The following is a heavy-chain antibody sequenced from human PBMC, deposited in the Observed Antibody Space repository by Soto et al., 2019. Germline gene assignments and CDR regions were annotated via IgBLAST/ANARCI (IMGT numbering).Heavy chain of an antibody. Sequence: QVQLQESGPGLVKPSQTLSLTCTVSGGSISSGDYYWSWIRQHPGKDLEWIGYIYYNGNTYSTPDLKSRSTISLDTSKNPFFLKLNSVTAADTAVYYCGRDVGSSHGPGHPHYFDYWGQGTLVTVSS. J-gene: IGHJ4*02. CDR3: GRDVGSSHGPGHPHYFDY. V-gene: IGHV4-31*03. CDR1: GGSISSGDYY. CDR2: IYYNGNT. D-gene: IGHD3-10*01.